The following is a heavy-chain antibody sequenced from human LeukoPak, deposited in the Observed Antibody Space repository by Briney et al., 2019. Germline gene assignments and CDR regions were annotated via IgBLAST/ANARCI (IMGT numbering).Heavy chain of an antibody. J-gene: IGHJ4*02. D-gene: IGHD5-18*01. CDR2: IIPIFGTA. V-gene: IGHV1-69*05. CDR1: GGTSSSYA. CDR3: ARGERGYSYGSDY. Sequence: ASVKVSCKASGGTSSSYAISWVRQAPGQGLEWMGGIIPIFGTANYAQKFQGRVTITTDESTSTAYMELSSLRSEDTAVYYCARGERGYSYGSDYWGQGTLVTVSS.